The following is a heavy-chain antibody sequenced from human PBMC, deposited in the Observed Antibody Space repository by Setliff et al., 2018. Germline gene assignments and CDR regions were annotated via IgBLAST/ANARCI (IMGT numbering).Heavy chain of an antibody. CDR2: INHSGST. Sequence: SETLSLTCVVYGGSFSGYYWSWIRQPPGKGLEWIGEINHSGSTNYNPSLKSRVTISVDTSKNQFSLKLSSVTAADTAVYYCARGVYCSSTSCSPGLNWFDPWGQGTLVTVSS. CDR3: ARGVYCSSTSCSPGLNWFDP. CDR1: GGSFSGYY. V-gene: IGHV4-34*01. D-gene: IGHD2-2*01. J-gene: IGHJ5*02.